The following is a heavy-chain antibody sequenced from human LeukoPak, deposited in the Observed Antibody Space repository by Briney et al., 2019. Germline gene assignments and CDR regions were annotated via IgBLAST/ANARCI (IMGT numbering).Heavy chain of an antibody. CDR1: GASISSGDYY. V-gene: IGHV4-30-4*01. CDR2: IYYSGST. Sequence: SETLSLTCTVSGASISSGDYYWSWIRQPPGKGLEWIGSIYYSGSTYYNPSLKSRITISIDTSKNQFSLKLSSVTAADTAVYYCARGSLVVVVDWFDPWGQGTLVTVSS. CDR3: ARGSLVVVVDWFDP. J-gene: IGHJ5*02. D-gene: IGHD2-2*01.